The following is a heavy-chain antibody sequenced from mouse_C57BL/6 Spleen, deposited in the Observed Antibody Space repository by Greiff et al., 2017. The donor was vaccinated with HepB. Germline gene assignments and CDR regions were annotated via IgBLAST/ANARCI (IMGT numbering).Heavy chain of an antibody. CDR2: INPGSGGT. Sequence: VKLMESGAELVRPGTSVKVSCKASGYAFTNYLIEWVKQRPGQGLEWIGVINPGSGGTNYNEKFKGKATLTADKSSSTAYMQLSSLTSEDSAVYFCARGGYDGYYYAMDYWGQGTSVTVSS. D-gene: IGHD2-2*01. CDR1: GYAFTNYL. J-gene: IGHJ4*01. V-gene: IGHV1-54*01. CDR3: ARGGYDGYYYAMDY.